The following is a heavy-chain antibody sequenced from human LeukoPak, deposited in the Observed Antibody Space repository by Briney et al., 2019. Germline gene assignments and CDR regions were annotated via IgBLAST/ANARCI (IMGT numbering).Heavy chain of an antibody. CDR1: GFTFSSYS. CDR3: ARGSSSGWYGSAFDI. J-gene: IGHJ3*02. V-gene: IGHV3-21*01. D-gene: IGHD6-19*01. CDR2: ISSSSSYI. Sequence: PGGSLRLSCAASGFTFSSYSMNWVRQAPGKGLEWVSSISSSSSYIYYADSVKGRFTISRDNAKNSLYLQMNSLRAEDTAVYYCARGSSSGWYGSAFDIWGQGTMVTVSS.